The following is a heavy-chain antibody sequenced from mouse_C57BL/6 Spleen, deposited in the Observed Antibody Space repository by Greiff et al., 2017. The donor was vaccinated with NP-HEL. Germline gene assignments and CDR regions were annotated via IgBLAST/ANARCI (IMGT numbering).Heavy chain of an antibody. CDR3: ARGRGSSFDWYFDV. CDR1: GYSFTDYN. Sequence: EVHLVESGPELVKPGASVKISCKASGYSFTDYNMNWVKQSNGKSLEWIGVINPNYGTTSYNQKFKGKATLTVDQSSSTAYMQLNSLTSEDSAVYYCARGRGSSFDWYFDVWGTGTTVTVSS. CDR2: INPNYGTT. V-gene: IGHV1-39*01. J-gene: IGHJ1*03. D-gene: IGHD1-1*01.